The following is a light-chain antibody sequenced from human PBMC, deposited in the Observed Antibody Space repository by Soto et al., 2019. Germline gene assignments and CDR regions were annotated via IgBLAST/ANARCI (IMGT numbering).Light chain of an antibody. CDR1: QSVSSN. CDR3: XXXXNWPPFT. J-gene: IGKJ3*01. Sequence: EIVMTQSPATLSVSPGERATLSCRASQSVSSNLAWYQQKPGQAPRLLIYGASTRATGIPARFSGSGSGTEFTLTISSLQSXXXXXXXXXXXXNWPPFTFGPGTKVDIK. CDR2: GAS. V-gene: IGKV3-15*01.